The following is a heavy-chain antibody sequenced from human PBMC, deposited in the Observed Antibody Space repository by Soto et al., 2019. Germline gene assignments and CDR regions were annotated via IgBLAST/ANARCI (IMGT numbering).Heavy chain of an antibody. V-gene: IGHV3-23*01. CDR2: ISGTGGNT. CDR1: GFTLSSYA. Sequence: EVQLLESGGGLVQPGGSLRLSCAASGFTLSSYAMSWVRQAPGKGLEWVSSISGTGGNTYYEDSVEGRFTISRDNSKHTLYLQMNSLRAEDTAVYYCAKDRSYSSARGWFDPWGQGTLVTVSS. J-gene: IGHJ5*02. CDR3: AKDRSYSSARGWFDP. D-gene: IGHD3-10*01.